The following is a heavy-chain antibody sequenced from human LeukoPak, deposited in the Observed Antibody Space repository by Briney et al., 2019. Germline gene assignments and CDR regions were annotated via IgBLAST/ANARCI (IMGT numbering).Heavy chain of an antibody. CDR3: ARVDNLRDYYGMDV. CDR1: GFTLSNYA. V-gene: IGHV3-30-3*01. CDR2: VSYNGVNK. J-gene: IGHJ6*02. Sequence: GGSLRLPCAASGFTLSNYAMDWVRQAPGKGLEWVAVVSYNGVNKYYADSVKGRFTISRDNSKNTLYLQMNSLRTEDTAIYYCARVDNLRDYYGMDVWGQGTTVTVSS. D-gene: IGHD1-20*01.